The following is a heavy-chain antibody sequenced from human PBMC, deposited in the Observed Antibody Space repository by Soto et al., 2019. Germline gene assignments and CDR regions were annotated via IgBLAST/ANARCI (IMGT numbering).Heavy chain of an antibody. J-gene: IGHJ6*02. D-gene: IGHD4-17*01. CDR2: TYYRSKWYN. V-gene: IGHV6-1*01. CDR1: GDSVSSHSAA. CDR3: ARAPLDYGDGYCYNGMGV. Sequence: SQTLSLTCAISGDSVSSHSAAWNWIRQSPSRGLEWLGRTYYRSKWYNDYAVSVKSRITINPDTSKIQFSLQLNSVTPEDTAVYYCARAPLDYGDGYCYNGMGVWGQGTTVTVSS.